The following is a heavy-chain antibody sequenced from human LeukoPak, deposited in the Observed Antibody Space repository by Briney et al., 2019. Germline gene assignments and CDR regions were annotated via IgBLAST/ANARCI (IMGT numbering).Heavy chain of an antibody. J-gene: IGHJ4*02. CDR2: IGTAGDT. D-gene: IGHD1-1*01. Sequence: PGGSLRLSCAASGFPFSTYDMHWVRQAPGRGLEWVSAIGTAGDTYYAVSVKGRFTISRENAKNSLYLQMNSLRVGDTAVYYCARESGPSSPGWTDLDYWGQGTLVTVSS. CDR1: GFPFSTYD. CDR3: ARESGPSSPGWTDLDY. V-gene: IGHV3-13*01.